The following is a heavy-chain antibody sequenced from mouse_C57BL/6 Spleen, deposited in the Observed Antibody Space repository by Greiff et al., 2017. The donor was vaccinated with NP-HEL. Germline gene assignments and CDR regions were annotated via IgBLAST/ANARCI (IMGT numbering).Heavy chain of an antibody. CDR3: ARRGITTVVAPYYYAMDY. J-gene: IGHJ4*01. CDR1: GYTFTSYW. D-gene: IGHD1-1*01. CDR2: INPSNGGT. V-gene: IGHV1-53*01. Sequence: QVQLKQPGTELVKPGASVKLSCKASGYTFTSYWMHWVKQRPGQGLEWIGNINPSNGGTNYNEKFKSKATLTVDKSSSTAYMQLSSLTSEDSAVYYCARRGITTVVAPYYYAMDYWGQGTSVTVSS.